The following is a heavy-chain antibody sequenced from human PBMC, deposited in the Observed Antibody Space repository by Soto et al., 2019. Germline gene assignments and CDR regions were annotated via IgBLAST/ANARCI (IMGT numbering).Heavy chain of an antibody. J-gene: IGHJ6*02. CDR1: GFTFKNYG. D-gene: IGHD3-3*01. CDR3: EKRITIFGYGDYYYYGMDA. Sequence: VHLVESGGGVVQPGRSLRLSCAASGFTFKNYGMHWVRQAPGKGLEWVAVISHDGGTKHYADSVKGRFTILRDDSKNTVSLQMTSLRPDDTAVYYCEKRITIFGYGDYYYYGMDAWGQGTTVIVSS. V-gene: IGHV3-30*18. CDR2: ISHDGGTK.